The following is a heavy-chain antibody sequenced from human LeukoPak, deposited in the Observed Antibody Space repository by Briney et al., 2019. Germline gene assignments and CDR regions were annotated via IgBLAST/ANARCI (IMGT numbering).Heavy chain of an antibody. V-gene: IGHV3-53*01. CDR1: GFTVSYNY. Sequence: GGSLRLSCAVSGFTVSYNYMSWVRQAPGEGLEWVSVIYSGGSTYYADSVKGRFTISRDNSKDTLFLQMNSLRAEDTAVYYCARDALVNYDTSGYLGYWGQGTLVTVSS. CDR3: ARDALVNYDTSGYLGY. CDR2: IYSGGST. D-gene: IGHD3-22*01. J-gene: IGHJ4*02.